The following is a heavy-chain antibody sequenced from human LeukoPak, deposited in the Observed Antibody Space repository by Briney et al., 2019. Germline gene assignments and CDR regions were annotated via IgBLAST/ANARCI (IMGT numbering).Heavy chain of an antibody. Sequence: GGSLRLSCAASGFTFSSYGMSWVRQAPGKGGEGVSAIRGSGGSTYYAASVKGRFALSSDNSRNTVYLQMNSLRAEHTAAYYCARRAGAYSHPYDYWGQGTLVTVSS. CDR3: ARRAGAYSHPYDY. V-gene: IGHV3-23*01. D-gene: IGHD4/OR15-4a*01. J-gene: IGHJ4*02. CDR1: GFTFSSYG. CDR2: IRGSGGST.